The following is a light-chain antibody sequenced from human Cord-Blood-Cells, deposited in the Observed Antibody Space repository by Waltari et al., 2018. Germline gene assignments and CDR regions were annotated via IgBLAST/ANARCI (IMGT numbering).Light chain of an antibody. CDR1: QSISSY. CDR2: AAS. Sequence: DIQMTQSPSSLSASVGDRVTITCRASQSISSYLNWYQQKPGKAPKLLIYAASSLQSGVPTRFSGSGSGTDFPLTISRLQPEDFATYYCQQCYSTPYTFGQGTKLEIK. J-gene: IGKJ2*01. V-gene: IGKV1-39*01. CDR3: QQCYSTPYT.